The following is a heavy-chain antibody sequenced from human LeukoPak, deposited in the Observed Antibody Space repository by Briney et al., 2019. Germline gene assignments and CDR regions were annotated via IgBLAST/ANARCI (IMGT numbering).Heavy chain of an antibody. D-gene: IGHD1-14*01. J-gene: IGHJ3*02. CDR2: INAGNGNT. Sequence: ASVKVSCKASGYTFTSYAMHWVRRAPGQRLEWMGWINAGNGNTKYSQKFQGRVTITRDTSSSTAYMELSSLRSEDTAVYYCARTGRISLDAFDIWGQGTMVTVSS. CDR3: ARTGRISLDAFDI. V-gene: IGHV1-3*01. CDR1: GYTFTSYA.